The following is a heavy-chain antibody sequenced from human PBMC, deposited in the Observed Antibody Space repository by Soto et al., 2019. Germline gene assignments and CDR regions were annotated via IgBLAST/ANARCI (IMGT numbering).Heavy chain of an antibody. J-gene: IGHJ4*01. CDR1: GCPFINAW. D-gene: IGHD1-26*01. V-gene: IGHV3-15*07. CDR3: TTDSRTTLPEIRFDY. CDR2: VKSKADGGSG. Sequence: PGGSLRLSCAASGCPFINAWINWVRQVPGKGLEWVGRVKSKADGGSGDYAAPVKGRFVVSRDDSKDIVYLQMNSLKIEDTGVYYCTTDSRTTLPEIRFDYWGHGTQVTVSS.